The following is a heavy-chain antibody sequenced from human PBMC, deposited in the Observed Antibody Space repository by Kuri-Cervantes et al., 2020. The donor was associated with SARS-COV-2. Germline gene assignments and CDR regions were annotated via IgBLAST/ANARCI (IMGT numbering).Heavy chain of an antibody. Sequence: GESLKISCAASGFTFSSHEMNWVRQAPGKGLEWLSYISYDGSKVLYADSVKGRFTISRDNSKNSLYLQMNFLRAEDTAIYYCAKSFYSGFGHSGYDYSPFDSWGQGTLVTVSS. CDR1: GFTFSSHE. D-gene: IGHD5-12*01. CDR3: AKSFYSGFGHSGYDYSPFDS. CDR2: ISYDGSKV. J-gene: IGHJ4*02. V-gene: IGHV3-48*03.